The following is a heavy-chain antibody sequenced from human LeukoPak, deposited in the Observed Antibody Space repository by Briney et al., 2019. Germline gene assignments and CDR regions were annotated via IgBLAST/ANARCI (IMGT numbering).Heavy chain of an antibody. V-gene: IGHV4-34*01. J-gene: IGHJ3*02. CDR1: GGSFSGYY. CDR2: INYSGST. Sequence: PSETLSLTCAVYGGSFSGYYWSWIRQPPGKGLEWIGEINYSGSTNYNPSLKSRVTISVDTSKNQFSLKLSSVTAADTAVYYCARARYYYDSSAHDAFDIWGQGTMVTVSS. D-gene: IGHD3-22*01. CDR3: ARARYYYDSSAHDAFDI.